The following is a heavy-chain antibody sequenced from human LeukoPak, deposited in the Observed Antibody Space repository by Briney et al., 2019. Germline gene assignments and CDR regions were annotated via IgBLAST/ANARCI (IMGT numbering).Heavy chain of an antibody. CDR3: ARGKVATINAFDI. Sequence: PGGSLRLSCAASGFTVSRNYMSWVGQAPGKGLEWVSVIYSGGSTYYADSVKGRFTISRDNSKNTLYLQMNSLRAEDTAVYYCARGKVATINAFDIWGQGTMVTVSS. D-gene: IGHD5-24*01. CDR2: IYSGGST. CDR1: GFTVSRNY. J-gene: IGHJ3*02. V-gene: IGHV3-53*01.